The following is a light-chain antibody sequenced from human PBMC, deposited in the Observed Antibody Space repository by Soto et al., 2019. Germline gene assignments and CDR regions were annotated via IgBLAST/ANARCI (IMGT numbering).Light chain of an antibody. Sequence: QSALTQPPSVSAAPGQKLTISCSGSSFNIGNNYVSWYQQLPGTAPKLLIYDNNKRPSEIPDRFSGSKSGTSATLGITGLQTGDEADYYCGTWDSSLYAVVFGGGTKLTVL. CDR1: SFNIGNNY. V-gene: IGLV1-51*01. CDR2: DNN. J-gene: IGLJ3*02. CDR3: GTWDSSLYAVV.